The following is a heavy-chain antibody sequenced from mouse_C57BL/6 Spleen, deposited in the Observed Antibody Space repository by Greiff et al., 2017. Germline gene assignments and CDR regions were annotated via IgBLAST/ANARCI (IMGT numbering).Heavy chain of an antibody. CDR1: GFTFSSYG. CDR3: ARPIYYDYDEGFAMDY. V-gene: IGHV5-6*02. D-gene: IGHD2-4*01. CDR2: ISSGGSYT. J-gene: IGHJ4*01. Sequence: EVKLEESGGDLVKPGGSLKLSCAASGFTFSSYGMSWVRQTPDKRLEWVATISSGGSYTYYPDSVKGRFTISRDNAKNTLYLQMSSLKSEDTAMYYCARPIYYDYDEGFAMDYWGQGTSVTVSS.